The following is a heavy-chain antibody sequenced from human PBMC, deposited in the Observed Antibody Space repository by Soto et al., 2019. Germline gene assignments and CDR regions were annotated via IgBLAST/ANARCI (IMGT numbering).Heavy chain of an antibody. CDR1: GFTFSDYH. Sequence: EMQLVESGGGLVPPGGSLRLSCAASGFTFSDYHMEWVRQAPGKGLEWIGRARNDPRARTTQHAASVRGRFTTSRDDSKNSLYLKMNSRKTEDTAVYYCVSSLQYWGQGTLVTVAS. V-gene: IGHV3-72*01. J-gene: IGHJ4*02. CDR2: ARNDPRARTT. CDR3: VSSLQY.